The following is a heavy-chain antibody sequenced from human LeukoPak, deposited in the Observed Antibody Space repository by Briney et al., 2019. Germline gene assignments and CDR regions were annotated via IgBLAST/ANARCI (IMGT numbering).Heavy chain of an antibody. V-gene: IGHV1-69*13. Sequence: GASVKVSCKASGGTFSSYAISWVRQAPGQGLEWMGGIIPIFDTANYAQKFQGRVTITADESTSTAYMELSSLRSEDTAVYYCARDLGIAAAGTSENWFDPWGQGTLVTVSS. CDR2: IIPIFDTA. CDR3: ARDLGIAAAGTSENWFDP. D-gene: IGHD6-13*01. J-gene: IGHJ5*02. CDR1: GGTFSSYA.